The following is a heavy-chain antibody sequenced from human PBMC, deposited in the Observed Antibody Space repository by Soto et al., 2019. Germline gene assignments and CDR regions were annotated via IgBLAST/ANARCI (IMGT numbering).Heavy chain of an antibody. J-gene: IGHJ6*02. V-gene: IGHV3-7*03. CDR3: ARVLSESGWSPIYYYGMDV. D-gene: IGHD6-19*01. Sequence: GGSLRLSCAASGFTFSSYWMSWVRQAPGKGLGWVANIKQDGSEKYYVDSVKGRFTISRDNAKNSLYLQMNSLRAEDTAVYYCARVLSESGWSPIYYYGMDVWGQGTTVTVSS. CDR1: GFTFSSYW. CDR2: IKQDGSEK.